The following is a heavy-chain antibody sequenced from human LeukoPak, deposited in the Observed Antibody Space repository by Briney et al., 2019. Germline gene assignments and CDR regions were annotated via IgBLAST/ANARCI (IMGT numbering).Heavy chain of an antibody. V-gene: IGHV3-53*01. Sequence: GGSLRLSGAASGFTVSSNYMSWVRQAPGKGLEWVSVIYSGDSTYYADSVKGRFTISRDNSKNTLYLQMNSLRAEDTAVYYCARGVRDGYNQNWFDPWGQGTLVTVSS. CDR2: IYSGDST. CDR3: ARGVRDGYNQNWFDP. D-gene: IGHD5-24*01. J-gene: IGHJ5*02. CDR1: GFTVSSNY.